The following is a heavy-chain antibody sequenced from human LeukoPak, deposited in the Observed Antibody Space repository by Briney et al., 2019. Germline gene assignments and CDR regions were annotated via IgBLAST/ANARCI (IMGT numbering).Heavy chain of an antibody. V-gene: IGHV1-46*01. D-gene: IGHD6-6*01. CDR3: ARGLYSSSLSVYFDY. CDR2: INPSGGST. CDR1: GYTFTSYY. Sequence: GASVTVSCMASGYTFTSYYMHWVRQAPGQGLEWMGIINPSGGSTSYAQKFQGRVTMNRDMSTSTVYMELSSLRSEDTAVYYCARGLYSSSLSVYFDYWGQGTLVTVSS. J-gene: IGHJ4*02.